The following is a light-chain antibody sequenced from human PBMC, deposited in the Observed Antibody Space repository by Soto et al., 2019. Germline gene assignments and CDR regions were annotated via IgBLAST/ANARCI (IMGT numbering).Light chain of an antibody. CDR3: QQYGSSPLT. CDR1: QSVGSSY. Sequence: EIVLTQSPGTLSLSPGERATLSCRASQSVGSSYLAWYQQRPGLAPRLLIYGASRRATGIPDRFSGSGSGTDFTLTISRLEPEDCAVYYCQQYGSSPLTFGGGTKVEIK. J-gene: IGKJ4*01. CDR2: GAS. V-gene: IGKV3-20*01.